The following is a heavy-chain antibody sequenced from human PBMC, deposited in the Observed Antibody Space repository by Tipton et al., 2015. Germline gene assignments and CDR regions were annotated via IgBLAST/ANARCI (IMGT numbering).Heavy chain of an antibody. J-gene: IGHJ4*02. D-gene: IGHD3-10*01. CDR1: GGAFSRHA. Sequence: QSGAEVKKPGSSVKVSCKASGGAFSRHAFSWLRQAPGQGLEWMGGITPLSGTANYALKFQGRVTITADESTSTAYMELGSLRYEDTAIYYCARGGAYYGLGSYYRVFDYWGQGTLVTVSS. CDR2: ITPLSGTA. V-gene: IGHV1-69*01. CDR3: ARGGAYYGLGSYYRVFDY.